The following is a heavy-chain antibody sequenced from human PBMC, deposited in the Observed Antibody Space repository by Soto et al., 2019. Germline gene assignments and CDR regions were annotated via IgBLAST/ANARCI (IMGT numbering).Heavy chain of an antibody. D-gene: IGHD3-10*01. V-gene: IGHV3-53*04. Sequence: EVQLEESGGGLVQPGGSLRLSCAVSGLTVSSNYMSWVRQAPGKGLEWVSVLYSGGDTYYADSVRGRFTISRHNSKNTLFLQMNSLRAEDTAVYYCARGPYGTGGDYYYGMDVWGQGTTVTVSS. CDR1: GLTVSSNY. CDR3: ARGPYGTGGDYYYGMDV. J-gene: IGHJ6*02. CDR2: LYSGGDT.